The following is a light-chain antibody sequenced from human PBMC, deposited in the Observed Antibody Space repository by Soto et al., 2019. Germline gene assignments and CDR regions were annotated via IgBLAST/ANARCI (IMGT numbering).Light chain of an antibody. Sequence: EIVMTQSPATLSVSPGERATLSCRASQSVRSNLAWYQQKPGQAPRLLIYGASTRATGVPGRFSGSGSGTEFTLTISSLQSEDFAVYYCQQYNDWLSITFGQGTLLEI. CDR1: QSVRSN. J-gene: IGKJ5*01. CDR2: GAS. CDR3: QQYNDWLSIT. V-gene: IGKV3-15*01.